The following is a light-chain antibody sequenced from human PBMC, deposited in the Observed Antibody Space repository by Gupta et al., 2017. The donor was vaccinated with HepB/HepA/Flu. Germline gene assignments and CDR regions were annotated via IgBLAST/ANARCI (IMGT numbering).Light chain of an antibody. CDR2: QDS. Sequence: SYELTQPPSVSVSPEQTASITCSGDKLGDKYACWYQQKPGQSPVLVIYQDSKRPSGIPERFSGSNSGNTATLTISGTQAMDEADYYCQAWDSSTLVVFGGGTKLTVL. CDR1: KLGDKY. CDR3: QAWDSSTLVV. J-gene: IGLJ2*01. V-gene: IGLV3-1*01.